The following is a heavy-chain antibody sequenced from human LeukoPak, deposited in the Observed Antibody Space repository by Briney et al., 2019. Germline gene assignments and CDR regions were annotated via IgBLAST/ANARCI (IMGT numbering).Heavy chain of an antibody. V-gene: IGHV4-34*01. CDR2: INHSGST. CDR3: ARGPVYLYSSGWYEAFDI. D-gene: IGHD6-19*01. J-gene: IGHJ3*02. Sequence: PSETLSLTCAVYGVSFSGYYWSWIRQPPGKGLEWIGEINHSGSTNYNPSLKSRVTISVDTSKNQFSLKLSSVTAADTAVYYCARGPVYLYSSGWYEAFDIWGQGTMVTVSS. CDR1: GVSFSGYY.